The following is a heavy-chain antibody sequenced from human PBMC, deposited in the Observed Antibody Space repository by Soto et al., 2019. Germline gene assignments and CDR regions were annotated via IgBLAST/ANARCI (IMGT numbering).Heavy chain of an antibody. CDR3: ARDPAWESLDY. J-gene: IGHJ4*02. D-gene: IGHD1-26*01. Sequence: GGSLRLSCAASGFTFSNSWMSWVRQAPGKGQEWVADINPVESEKYYVDSVKGRFTVSRDNAKNSLYLQMKSLRVEYTALFFCARDPAWESLDYWGLGTLVTVSS. CDR2: INPVESEK. V-gene: IGHV3-7*01. CDR1: GFTFSNSW.